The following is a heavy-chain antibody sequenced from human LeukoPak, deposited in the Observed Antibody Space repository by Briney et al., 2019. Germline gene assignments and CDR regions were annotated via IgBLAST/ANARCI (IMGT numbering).Heavy chain of an antibody. CDR2: ISAYNGNT. J-gene: IGHJ4*02. Sequence: ASVKVSCKASGYTFPSYGISWVRQAPGQGLEWVGWISAYNGNTNYAQKLQGRVTMTTDTSTSTAYMELRSLRSDDTAVYYCARDRVIDTAMEIDYWGQGTLVTVSS. CDR3: ARDRVIDTAMEIDY. D-gene: IGHD5-18*01. V-gene: IGHV1-18*01. CDR1: GYTFPSYG.